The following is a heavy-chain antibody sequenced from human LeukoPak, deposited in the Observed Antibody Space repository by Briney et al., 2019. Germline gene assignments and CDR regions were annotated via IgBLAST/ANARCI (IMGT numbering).Heavy chain of an antibody. J-gene: IGHJ3*02. V-gene: IGHV1-69*06. D-gene: IGHD5-24*01. CDR3: ARSRGAFEI. CDR2: ILPIIGAT. Sequence: ASVKVSCKASGGMFSSYVITWVRQAPGQGLEWMGGILPIIGATDYAQKFQGRVTITADNSTTTAYMELSGLRSDDTAVYFCARSRGAFEIWGQGTVVTVSS. CDR1: GGMFSSYV.